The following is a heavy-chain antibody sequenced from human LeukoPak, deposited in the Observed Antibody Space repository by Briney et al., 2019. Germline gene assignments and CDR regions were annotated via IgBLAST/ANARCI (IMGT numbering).Heavy chain of an antibody. CDR2: ISYDGSNK. CDR1: GFTFSSYA. J-gene: IGHJ4*02. V-gene: IGHV3-30*04. D-gene: IGHD1-20*01. Sequence: PGGSLRLSCAASGFTFSSYAMHWVRQAPGKGLEWVAVISYDGSNKYYADSVKGRLTISRDNSKNTLYLQMNSLRAEDTAVYYCASRNWNDVNYWGQGTLVTVSS. CDR3: ASRNWNDVNY.